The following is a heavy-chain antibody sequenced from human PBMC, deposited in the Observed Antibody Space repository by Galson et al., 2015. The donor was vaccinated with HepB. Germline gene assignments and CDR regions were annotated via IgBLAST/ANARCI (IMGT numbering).Heavy chain of an antibody. CDR2: INPNNGGT. D-gene: IGHD6-19*01. V-gene: IGHV1-2*02. CDR3: ARLPYSSGWYSDTHPGDY. CDR1: GYTFSGYY. J-gene: IGHJ4*02. Sequence: SVKVSCKASGYTFSGYYMHWVRQAPGQGLEWMGWINPNNGGTNSAQKFEGRVTMTRDTSTSTVYMELSSLRSEDTAVYYCARLPYSSGWYSDTHPGDYWGQGTLVTVSS.